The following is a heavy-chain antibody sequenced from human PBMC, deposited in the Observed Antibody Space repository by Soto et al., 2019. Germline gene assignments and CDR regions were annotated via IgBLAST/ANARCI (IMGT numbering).Heavy chain of an antibody. Sequence: TLSLTCTVSGGSITTGGYYWSWIRQLPGKGLEWIGHRYYSESTYYNPSLKSRVSISLDTSKNQFSLKLSFVTAADTAMYYCARTKCSGGSCYSWSLDYWGQGTQVTVSS. CDR1: GGSITTGGYY. V-gene: IGHV4-31*03. J-gene: IGHJ4*02. D-gene: IGHD2-15*01. CDR3: ARTKCSGGSCYSWSLDY. CDR2: RYYSEST.